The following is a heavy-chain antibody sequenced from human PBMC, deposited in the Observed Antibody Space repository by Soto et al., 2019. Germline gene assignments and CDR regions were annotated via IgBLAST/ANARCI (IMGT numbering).Heavy chain of an antibody. CDR2: IYYSGST. D-gene: IGHD2-15*01. Sequence: SETLSLTCTVSGGSISSYYWSWIRQPPGKGLEWIGYIYYSGSTNYNPSLKSRVTISVDTSKNQFSLKLSSVTAADTAVYYCARLGLGYCSGGICSPDRGYYYYYYMDVWGKGPTVTVSS. CDR1: GGSISSYY. J-gene: IGHJ6*03. V-gene: IGHV4-59*01. CDR3: ARLGLGYCSGGICSPDRGYYYYYYMDV.